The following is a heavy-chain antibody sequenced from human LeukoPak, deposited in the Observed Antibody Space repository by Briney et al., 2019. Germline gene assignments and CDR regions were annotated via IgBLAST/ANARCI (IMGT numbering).Heavy chain of an antibody. J-gene: IGHJ3*02. CDR1: GYTFGSCD. CDR2: MNPNSGDT. D-gene: IGHD6-13*01. Sequence: GASVKVSCKASGYTFGSCDINWVRQATGQGLEWIGWMNPNSGDTGYAQNFQGRVTFTRDTSISTAYMELSSLRSEDPAVYYCTRDMRGAAAADDAFDIWGQGTMVTVSS. V-gene: IGHV1-8*01. CDR3: TRDMRGAAAADDAFDI.